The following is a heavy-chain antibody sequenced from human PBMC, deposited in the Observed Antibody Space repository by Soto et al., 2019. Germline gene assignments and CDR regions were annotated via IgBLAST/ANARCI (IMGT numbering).Heavy chain of an antibody. J-gene: IGHJ4*02. Sequence: GSSVGFYWSRVRQTPGKGLEWIGEINHSGSITYAPSLKSRVTMSVDTSKNQFSLRLNSVTAADTAVYYCARGEVTTGVFWGQGTQVTVSS. CDR2: INHSGSI. CDR1: GSSVGFY. V-gene: IGHV4-34*01. CDR3: ARGEVTTGVF. D-gene: IGHD4-17*01.